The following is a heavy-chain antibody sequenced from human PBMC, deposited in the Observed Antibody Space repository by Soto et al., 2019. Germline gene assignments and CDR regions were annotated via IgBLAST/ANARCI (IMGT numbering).Heavy chain of an antibody. V-gene: IGHV4-39*01. CDR3: ARQAGSPEDFAVFDY. Sequence: SETLSLTCTVSSGSISSSSYYWGWLRQPPGKGLEWIGSIYYSGSTYYNPTPKSRVTISVDTSKNQFSLKLSSVTAADTAVYYCARQAGSPEDFAVFDYWGQGTLVTVSS. J-gene: IGHJ4*02. CDR1: SGSISSSSYY. CDR2: IYYSGST. D-gene: IGHD2-2*01.